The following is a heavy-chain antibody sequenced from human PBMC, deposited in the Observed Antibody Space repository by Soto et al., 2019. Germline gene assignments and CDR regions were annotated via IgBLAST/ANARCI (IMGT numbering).Heavy chain of an antibody. CDR1: GGSIGSGDYY. Sequence: PSETMSLTCTVSGGSIGSGDYYWSWIRQPPGKGLEWIGYIYYSGSTYYTPSLKSRVTISVDTSKNQFSLKLSSVTAADTAVYYCATLLGSAGFDYWGQGTLVTVST. D-gene: IGHD3-16*01. J-gene: IGHJ4*02. CDR2: IYYSGST. CDR3: ATLLGSAGFDY. V-gene: IGHV4-30-4*01.